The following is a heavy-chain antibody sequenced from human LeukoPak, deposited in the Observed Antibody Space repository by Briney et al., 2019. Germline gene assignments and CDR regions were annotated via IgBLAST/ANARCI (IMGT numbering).Heavy chain of an antibody. D-gene: IGHD2-21*01. J-gene: IGHJ5*02. CDR2: ISHDGSGE. V-gene: IGHV3-30*18. Sequence: PGGSLRLSCAASGFRFSNYAMHWVRQGPVKGLEWMALISHDGSGEYYADSVKGRFTISRDNSKNTLYLQMDSLKPEDTAVYYCANDKSYSADDCGYWARNWFDPWGQGTLVTVSS. CDR3: ANDKSYSADDCGYWARNWFDP. CDR1: GFRFSNYA.